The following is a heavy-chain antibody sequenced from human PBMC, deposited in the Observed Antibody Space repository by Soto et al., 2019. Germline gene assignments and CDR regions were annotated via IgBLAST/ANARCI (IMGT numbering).Heavy chain of an antibody. Sequence: SVKVSCKAFGGSFSSISIAWVRQAPGQGLEWMGGIIPIFGSTTYAQKFEGRVTITADKSTYTAYLELTSLRSEDTAVYYCARDQRYYDSSGFYDFDYWGQGTLVTVSS. V-gene: IGHV1-69*06. D-gene: IGHD3-22*01. CDR1: GGSFSSIS. CDR3: ARDQRYYDSSGFYDFDY. J-gene: IGHJ4*02. CDR2: IIPIFGST.